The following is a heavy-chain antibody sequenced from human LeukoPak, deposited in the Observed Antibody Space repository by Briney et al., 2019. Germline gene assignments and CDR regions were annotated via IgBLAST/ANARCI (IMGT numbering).Heavy chain of an antibody. CDR1: GYTLNSYS. Sequence: ASVKVSFKASGYTLNSYSMQWVRQAPGQGLEWMGIINPSGGSTRYGQKFQGRVTMTRDTSTSTVYMELRSLRSEDTAVYYCVRNGSSDYGDYWGQGTLVTVSS. J-gene: IGHJ4*02. D-gene: IGHD2-2*01. CDR3: VRNGSSDYGDY. V-gene: IGHV1-46*03. CDR2: INPSGGST.